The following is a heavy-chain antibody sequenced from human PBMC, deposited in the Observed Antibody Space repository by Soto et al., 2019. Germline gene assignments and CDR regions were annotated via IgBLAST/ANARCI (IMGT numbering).Heavy chain of an antibody. J-gene: IGHJ4*02. CDR2: INHSGST. Sequence: SETMSLTCAVYGGSFSGYYWSWIRQTPGKGLEWIGEINHSGSTNYNPSLKSRVTISVDTSKNQFSLKLSSVTAADTAVYYCARGEREYDFWSGHLSYWGQGTLVTVSS. CDR1: GGSFSGYY. V-gene: IGHV4-34*01. CDR3: ARGEREYDFWSGHLSY. D-gene: IGHD3-3*01.